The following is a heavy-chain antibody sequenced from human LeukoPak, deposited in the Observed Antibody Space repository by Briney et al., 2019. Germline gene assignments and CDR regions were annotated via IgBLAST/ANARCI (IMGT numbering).Heavy chain of an antibody. J-gene: IGHJ4*02. CDR3: AKSHYYDSSGYYYVVLYYFDY. CDR2: ISGSGGST. D-gene: IGHD3-22*01. Sequence: PGGSLRLSCAASGFTFSSYAMSWVRQAQGKGLEWVSAISGSGGSTYYADSVKGRFTISRDNSKNTLYLQMNSLRAEDTAVYYCAKSHYYDSSGYYYVVLYYFDYWGQGTLVTVSS. CDR1: GFTFSSYA. V-gene: IGHV3-23*01.